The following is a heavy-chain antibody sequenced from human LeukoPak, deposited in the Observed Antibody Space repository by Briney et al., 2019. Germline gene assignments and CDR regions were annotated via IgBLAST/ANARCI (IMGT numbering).Heavy chain of an antibody. J-gene: IGHJ6*04. CDR1: GFTFSSYG. D-gene: IGHD6-13*01. Sequence: GRSLRLSCAASGFTFSSYGMHWVRQAPGKGLERGAVISYVGGNKYYAESEKGGVTTSRDNSKDTLYLQKNSLRAEDTAVYYWAKGGGGNSSWYMDYYSMDVWGKGTTVTVSS. CDR2: ISYVGGNK. CDR3: AKGGGGNSSWYMDYYSMDV. V-gene: IGHV3-30*18.